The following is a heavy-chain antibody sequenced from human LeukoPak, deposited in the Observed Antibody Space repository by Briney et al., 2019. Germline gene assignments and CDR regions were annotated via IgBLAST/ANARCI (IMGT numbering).Heavy chain of an antibody. Sequence: GASVKFSCEASGYTFTGYYMHWVRQAPGQGLEWMGWINPNSGGTNYAQKFQGRVTMTRDTSISTAYMELSSLRSDDTAVYYCARVDQLLWLYYFDYWGQGTLVTVSS. CDR3: ARVDQLLWLYYFDY. CDR2: INPNSGGT. J-gene: IGHJ4*02. D-gene: IGHD2-2*01. CDR1: GYTFTGYY. V-gene: IGHV1-2*02.